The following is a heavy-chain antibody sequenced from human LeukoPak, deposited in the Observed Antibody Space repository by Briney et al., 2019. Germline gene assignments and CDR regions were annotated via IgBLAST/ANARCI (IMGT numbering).Heavy chain of an antibody. J-gene: IGHJ6*04. D-gene: IGHD3-10*02. CDR3: AELGITMIGGV. CDR2: ISSSGSTI. V-gene: IGHV3-48*03. CDR1: GFTFSSYE. Sequence: GGSLRLSCAASGFTFSSYEMNWVRQAPGKGLEWVSYISSSGSTIYYVDSVKGRFTISRDNAKNSLYLQMNSPRAEDTAVYYCAELGITMIGGVWGKGTTVTISS.